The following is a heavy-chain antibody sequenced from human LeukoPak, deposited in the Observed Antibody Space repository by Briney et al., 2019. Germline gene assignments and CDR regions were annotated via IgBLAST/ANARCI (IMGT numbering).Heavy chain of an antibody. CDR1: GGSISSYY. V-gene: IGHV4-59*01. CDR2: IYYSGST. D-gene: IGHD1-7*01. J-gene: IGHJ2*01. Sequence: SETLSLTCTVSGGSISSYYWSWIRQPPGKGLEWIGYIYYSGSTNYNPSLKSRVTISVDTSKNQFSLKLSSVTAADTAVYYCARSGRGELYFDLWGRGTLVTVSS. CDR3: ARSGRGELYFDL.